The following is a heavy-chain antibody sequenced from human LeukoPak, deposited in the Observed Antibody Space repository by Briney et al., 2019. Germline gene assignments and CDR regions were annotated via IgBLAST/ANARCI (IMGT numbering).Heavy chain of an antibody. Sequence: SGTLSLTCTVSGGSISSSSYYWGWIRQPPGKGLEWIGSIYYSGSTYYNPSLKSRVTISVDTSKNQFSLKLSSVTAADTAVYYCARDINRRIAAAGSRFDAFDIWGQGTMVTVSS. CDR2: IYYSGST. CDR1: GGSISSSSYY. J-gene: IGHJ3*02. V-gene: IGHV4-39*07. D-gene: IGHD6-13*01. CDR3: ARDINRRIAAAGSRFDAFDI.